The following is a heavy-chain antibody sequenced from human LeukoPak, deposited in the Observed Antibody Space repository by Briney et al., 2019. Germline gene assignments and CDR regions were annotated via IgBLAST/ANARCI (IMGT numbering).Heavy chain of an antibody. D-gene: IGHD2-8*01. V-gene: IGHV4-38-2*02. CDR3: ARLRYCTNGVCP. J-gene: IGHJ5*02. Sequence: SETLSLTCTVSGFSISTGYYWGWIRQPPGKGLEWIGSISHSGSTYYNPSLKSRVTLSLDTSKNQFSLKLSSVTAADTAVYYCARLRYCTNGVCPWGQGTLVTVSS. CDR1: GFSISTGYY. CDR2: ISHSGST.